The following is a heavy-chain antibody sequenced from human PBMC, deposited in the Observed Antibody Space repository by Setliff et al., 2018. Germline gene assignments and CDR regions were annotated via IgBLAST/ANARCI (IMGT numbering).Heavy chain of an antibody. D-gene: IGHD3-3*01. J-gene: IGHJ4*02. CDR2: IFYTGSR. V-gene: IGHV4-39*02. Sequence: SETLSLTCTVSGGSISSTSCYWGWIRQPPGKGLEWIGGIFYTGSRYYNPSRRSRVTMSVDTSNNHFYLKVNSVTAADTAVYYCANHPRVTIFGVVAFDYWGQGILVTVSS. CDR1: GGSISSTSCY. CDR3: ANHPRVTIFGVVAFDY.